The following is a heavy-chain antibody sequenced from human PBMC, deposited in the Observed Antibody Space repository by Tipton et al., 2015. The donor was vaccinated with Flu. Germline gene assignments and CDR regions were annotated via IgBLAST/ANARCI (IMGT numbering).Heavy chain of an antibody. Sequence: TLSLTCAVYGGSFSGYYWCWIRQPPRKGLEWFGEINHSGSTNYNPSLKSRVTISVDTSKNQFSLKLSSVTAADTAVYYCARLSGSSYYYGMDVWGQGTTVTVSS. D-gene: IGHD1-26*01. CDR1: GGSFSGYY. V-gene: IGHV4-34*01. CDR2: INHSGST. J-gene: IGHJ6*02. CDR3: ARLSGSSYYYGMDV.